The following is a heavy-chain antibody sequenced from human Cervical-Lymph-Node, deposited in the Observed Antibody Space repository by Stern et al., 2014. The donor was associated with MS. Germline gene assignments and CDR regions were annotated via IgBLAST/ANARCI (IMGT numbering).Heavy chain of an antibody. Sequence: VQLEESGAQVKKPGASVKVSCKGSGYTFIRYYIQWVRQAPGQGLEWMGLVNANGGSARYAQKFQGRVTMASDTSTSTVSMELSSLRSEDTAVHYCATLYDSSGNYGMEVWGQGTTVIVSS. J-gene: IGHJ6*02. CDR3: ATLYDSSGNYGMEV. D-gene: IGHD5/OR15-5a*01. CDR2: VNANGGSA. V-gene: IGHV1-46*01. CDR1: GYTFIRYY.